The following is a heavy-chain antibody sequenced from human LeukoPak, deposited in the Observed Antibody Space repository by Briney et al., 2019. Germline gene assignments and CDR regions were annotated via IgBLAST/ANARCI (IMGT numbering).Heavy chain of an antibody. CDR1: GGSFSGYY. V-gene: IGHV4-34*01. D-gene: IGHD2-2*01. Sequence: PSETLSLTCAVYGGSFSGYYWSWIRQPPGKGLEWIGEINHSGSTNYNPSLKSRVTISVDTSKNQFSLKLSSVTAADRAVYYCARVLGYQRGAWFDPWGQGTLVTVSS. CDR2: INHSGST. J-gene: IGHJ5*02. CDR3: ARVLGYQRGAWFDP.